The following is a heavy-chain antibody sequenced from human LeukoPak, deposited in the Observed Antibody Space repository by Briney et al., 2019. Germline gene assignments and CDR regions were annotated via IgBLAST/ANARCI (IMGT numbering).Heavy chain of an antibody. CDR2: IKSKTDGGTT. Sequence: PGGSPRLSCAASGFTFSIAWMSWVRQAPGKGLEWVGRIKSKTDGGTTDYAAPVKGAFTISRDDSKNTLYLQMNSLKTEDTAVYYCTTDPYYDFLTGSGGYFDYWGQGTLVTVSS. CDR3: TTDPYYDFLTGSGGYFDY. CDR1: GFTFSIAW. J-gene: IGHJ4*02. D-gene: IGHD3-9*01. V-gene: IGHV3-15*01.